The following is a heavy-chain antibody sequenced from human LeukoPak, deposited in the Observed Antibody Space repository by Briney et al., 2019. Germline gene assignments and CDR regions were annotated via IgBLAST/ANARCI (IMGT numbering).Heavy chain of an antibody. Sequence: GASVKVSCKASGYTSTSYDINWVRQVAGQGLEWVGRMYPNSGDTGYAQNFEGRVTMTRDTSIDTAYMELSNLRSEDTAVYYCSRGYYYGSGSYPDFDYWGQGTLVTVSS. V-gene: IGHV1-8*01. CDR2: MYPNSGDT. CDR3: SRGYYYGSGSYPDFDY. J-gene: IGHJ4*02. CDR1: GYTSTSYD. D-gene: IGHD3-10*01.